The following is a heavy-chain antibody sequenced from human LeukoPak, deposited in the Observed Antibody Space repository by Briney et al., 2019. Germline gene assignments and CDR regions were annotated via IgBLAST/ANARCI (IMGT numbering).Heavy chain of an antibody. Sequence: GGSLRLSCAASGFSFSNHNMDWVRQAPGKGLEWISYISGRGEAIFYADSVQGRFTISRDNAKNSLYLQMNSLRAEDTAVYYCARGVPKTSYYYYYMDVWGKGTTVTVSS. V-gene: IGHV3-48*01. CDR3: ARGVPKTSYYYYYMDV. D-gene: IGHD4-11*01. CDR2: ISGRGEAI. CDR1: GFSFSNHN. J-gene: IGHJ6*03.